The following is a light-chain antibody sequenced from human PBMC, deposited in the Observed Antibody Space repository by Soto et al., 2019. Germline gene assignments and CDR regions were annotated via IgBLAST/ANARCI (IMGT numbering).Light chain of an antibody. V-gene: IGKV3-11*01. J-gene: IGKJ2*01. CDR3: QQRGNWPLYT. Sequence: EIVLTQSPATLSLSPGERATLSCRASQSVRIFLAWYQQKPGQAPRLLIYDASNRATGIPDRSSGSGSGTDFTLTISSLEPEDFAVYYCQQRGNWPLYTFGQGTKVEMK. CDR1: QSVRIF. CDR2: DAS.